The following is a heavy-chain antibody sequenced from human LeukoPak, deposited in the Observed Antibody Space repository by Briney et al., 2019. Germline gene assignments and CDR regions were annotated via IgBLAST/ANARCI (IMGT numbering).Heavy chain of an antibody. CDR3: AKDPRDYHSDEPDY. V-gene: IGHV3-30*02. CDR1: GFTFSSYG. J-gene: IGHJ4*02. Sequence: GGSLRLSCAASGFTFSSYGMHWVRQAPGKGLEWVAFIRYDGSNKYYADSVRGRFTISRDNSKNTLYLQMNSLRAEDTAVYYCAKDPRDYHSDEPDYWGQGTLVTVSS. CDR2: IRYDGSNK. D-gene: IGHD4-17*01.